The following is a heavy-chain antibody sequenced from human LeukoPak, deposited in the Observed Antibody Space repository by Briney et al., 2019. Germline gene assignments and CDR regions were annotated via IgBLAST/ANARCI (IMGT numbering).Heavy chain of an antibody. V-gene: IGHV1-69*13. CDR3: ARAPPLYSSFYFDY. Sequence: ASVKVSCKASGGTFSRYAISWVRQAPGQGLEWMGGIIPIFGTANYAQKFQGRVTITADESTSTAYMELSSLRSEDTAVYYCARAPPLYSSFYFDYWGQGTLVTVSS. J-gene: IGHJ4*02. CDR1: GGTFSRYA. CDR2: IIPIFGTA. D-gene: IGHD6-6*01.